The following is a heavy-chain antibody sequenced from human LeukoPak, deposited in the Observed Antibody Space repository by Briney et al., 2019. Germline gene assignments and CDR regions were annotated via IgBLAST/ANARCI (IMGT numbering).Heavy chain of an antibody. CDR3: ARDHNNGDYSDY. CDR2: ISAYNGNT. Sequence: ASVRVSCKASGYTFTIYGISWVRQAPGQGVEWMGWISAYNGNTNYTQKLQGRVTMTTDTSTSTAYMELRSLRSDDTAVYYCARDHNNGDYSDYWGQGTLVTVSS. J-gene: IGHJ4*02. V-gene: IGHV1-18*01. D-gene: IGHD1/OR15-1a*01. CDR1: GYTFTIYG.